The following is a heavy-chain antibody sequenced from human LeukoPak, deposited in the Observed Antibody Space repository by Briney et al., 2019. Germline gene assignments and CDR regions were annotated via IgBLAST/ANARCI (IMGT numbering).Heavy chain of an antibody. CDR1: GGTFSSYA. CDR3: ARGAGSGSYISWFDP. J-gene: IGHJ5*02. CDR2: IIPIFGTA. V-gene: IGHV1-69*05. Sequence: GSSVKVSCKASGGTFSSYAISWVRQAPGQGLEWMGGIIPIFGTANYAQKLQGRVTMTTDTSTSTAYMELRSLRSDDTAVYYCARGAGSGSYISWFDPWGQGTLVTVSS. D-gene: IGHD3-10*01.